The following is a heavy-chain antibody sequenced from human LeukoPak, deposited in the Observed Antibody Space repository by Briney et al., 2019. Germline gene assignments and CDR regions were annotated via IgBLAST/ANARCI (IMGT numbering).Heavy chain of an antibody. D-gene: IGHD3-10*01. Sequence: GGSLRLSCAASGFTFETYWMHWVRQAPGKGLEWVSAISGSGGSTYYADSVKGRFTISRDNSKNTLYLQMNSLRAEDTAVYYCAKAFTMVRGSYGMDVWGQGTTVTVSS. CDR2: ISGSGGST. CDR3: AKAFTMVRGSYGMDV. CDR1: GFTFETYW. J-gene: IGHJ6*02. V-gene: IGHV3-23*01.